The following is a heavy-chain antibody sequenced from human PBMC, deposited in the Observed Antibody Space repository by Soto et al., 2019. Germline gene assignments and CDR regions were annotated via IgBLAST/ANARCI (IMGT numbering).Heavy chain of an antibody. Sequence: ASVKVSCKGSGYTFTSYYMHWVLQAPGQGLEWMGIINPSGGSTSYAQKFQGRVTMTRDTSTSAVYMELSSLRSEDTAVYYCARGKGATTYRYGMDVWGQGTTVTVSS. CDR1: GYTFTSYY. CDR3: ARGKGATTYRYGMDV. J-gene: IGHJ6*02. D-gene: IGHD1-26*01. CDR2: INPSGGST. V-gene: IGHV1-46*01.